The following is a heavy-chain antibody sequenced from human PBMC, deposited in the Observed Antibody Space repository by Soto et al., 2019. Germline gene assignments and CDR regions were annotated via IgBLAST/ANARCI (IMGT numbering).Heavy chain of an antibody. Sequence: ASETLSLTCTVSGGSISSGGYYWSWIRQHPGKGLEWIGYIYYTESTYYNPSLKSRVTISIDTSKNQFSLKLSSVTAADTAVYYCARVSMGYCSAGTCYSFWFDPWGQGTLVTVSS. CDR3: ARVSMGYCSAGTCYSFWFDP. V-gene: IGHV4-31*03. D-gene: IGHD2-15*01. CDR1: GGSISSGGYY. CDR2: IYYTEST. J-gene: IGHJ5*02.